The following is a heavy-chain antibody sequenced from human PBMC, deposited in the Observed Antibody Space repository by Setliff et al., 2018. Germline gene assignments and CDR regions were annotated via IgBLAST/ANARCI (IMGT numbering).Heavy chain of an antibody. Sequence: PGGSLRLSCAASGFTFSIYWMTWVRQAPGKGLEWVANIKQDGTKQHYVDSVKGRFTISRDNAKNSLYLQMNNLRAEDTAVYHCARGARLYETDHHYYGWLDPWGQGTLVTVSS. D-gene: IGHD3-22*01. CDR3: ARGARLYETDHHYYGWLDP. CDR1: GFTFSIYW. J-gene: IGHJ5*02. V-gene: IGHV3-7*01. CDR2: IKQDGTKQ.